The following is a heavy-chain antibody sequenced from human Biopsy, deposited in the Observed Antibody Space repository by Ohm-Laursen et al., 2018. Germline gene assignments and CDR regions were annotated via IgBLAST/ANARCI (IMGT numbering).Heavy chain of an antibody. V-gene: IGHV3-11*04. CDR1: GFNFTDYY. CDR3: ATELLPPGVGGPWLES. CDR2: ISNSGSII. Sequence: SLRLSCAAPGFNFTDYYMTWIRQAPGKGLEWVSHISNSGSIIYYADSVKGRFIISRDNAKNSLYLQMNSLRAADTAKYYCATELLPPGVGGPWLESWGQGISVTVSS. D-gene: IGHD3-10*01. J-gene: IGHJ5*01.